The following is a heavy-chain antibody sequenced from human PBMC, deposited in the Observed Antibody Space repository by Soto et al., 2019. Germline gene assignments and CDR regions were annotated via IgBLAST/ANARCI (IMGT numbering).Heavy chain of an antibody. Sequence: PSETLSLTCAVYGESFSNSYWSWIRQPPGKGLEWIGEINHSGSTNYNPSLKSRVTMSVDTSKNQFSLKLSSVTAADTAVYYCARAFPGSGSYYNDYWGQGTLVTVSS. CDR1: GESFSNSY. J-gene: IGHJ4*02. CDR3: ARAFPGSGSYYNDY. V-gene: IGHV4-34*01. CDR2: INHSGST. D-gene: IGHD3-10*01.